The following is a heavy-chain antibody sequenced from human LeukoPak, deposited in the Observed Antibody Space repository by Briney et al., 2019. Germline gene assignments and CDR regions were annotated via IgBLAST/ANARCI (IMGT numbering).Heavy chain of an antibody. Sequence: PSETLSLTCAVYGGSFSGYYWNWIRQPPGKGLEWIAVINHSGTTNYNPSLKSRVTISVDMSKNQFSLKLTSVTAADTAVYFCASLDDELWIDYWGQGTLVTVSS. J-gene: IGHJ4*02. CDR1: GGSFSGYY. D-gene: IGHD7-27*01. CDR2: INHSGTT. CDR3: ASLDDELWIDY. V-gene: IGHV4-34*01.